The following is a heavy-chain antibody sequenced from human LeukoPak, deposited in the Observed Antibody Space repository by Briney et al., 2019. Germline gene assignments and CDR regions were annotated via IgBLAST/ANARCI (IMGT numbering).Heavy chain of an antibody. V-gene: IGHV4-4*07. CDR3: ARGPPPDFDY. CDR1: IGSISSSYY. CDR2: IYPSGST. J-gene: IGHJ4*02. Sequence: SETLSLTCSVSIGSISSSYYWSWVRQPAGKGLEWIGRIYPSGSTNYNPSLKSRVTLSVDTSKNQFSLKLSSVTAADTAVYYCARGPPPDFDYWGRGTLVTVSS.